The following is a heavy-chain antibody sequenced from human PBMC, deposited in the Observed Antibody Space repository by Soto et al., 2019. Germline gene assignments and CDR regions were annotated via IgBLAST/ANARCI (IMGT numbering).Heavy chain of an antibody. J-gene: IGHJ4*02. Sequence: WVSLRLSCATSGFTFSTYAMHWVRQAPGKGLEYVSAISSNGRSTYYANSVKGRFTISRDNSKNTLYLQMDSLRAEDMAVYYCARDRCTNGVCYAPSDYWGQGTLVTVSS. D-gene: IGHD2-8*01. CDR3: ARDRCTNGVCYAPSDY. CDR2: ISSNGRST. V-gene: IGHV3-64*01. CDR1: GFTFSTYA.